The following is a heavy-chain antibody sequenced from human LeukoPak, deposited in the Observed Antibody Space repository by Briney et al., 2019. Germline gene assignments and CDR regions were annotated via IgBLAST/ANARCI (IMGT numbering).Heavy chain of an antibody. J-gene: IGHJ4*02. CDR2: IYYSGST. CDR1: GGSISSSSYY. D-gene: IGHD3-9*01. V-gene: IGHV4-39*01. CDR3: ARLSKGRYFDYIFDY. Sequence: SETLSLTCTVSGGSISSSSYYWGWIRQPPGKGLEWIGNIYYSGSTYYNPSLKSRVTIFVDTSKNQFSLKLSSVTAADTAVYYCARLSKGRYFDYIFDYWGQGTLVTVSS.